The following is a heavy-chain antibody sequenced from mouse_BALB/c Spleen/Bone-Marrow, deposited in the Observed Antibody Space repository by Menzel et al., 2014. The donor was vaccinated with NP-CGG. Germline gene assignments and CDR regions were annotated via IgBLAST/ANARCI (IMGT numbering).Heavy chain of an antibody. CDR2: IYPGNVNT. CDR3: AREGLWDAY. D-gene: IGHD4-1*01. J-gene: IGHJ3*01. V-gene: IGHV1S56*01. CDR1: GYTFTSYY. Sequence: VMLVESGPELVKPGASVGISCKASGYTFTSYYIHWVKQRPGQGLEWIGWIYPGNVNTKYNEKFKGKATLTADKSSSTAYMQLSSLTSEDPAVYFCAREGLWDAYWGQGTLVTVSA.